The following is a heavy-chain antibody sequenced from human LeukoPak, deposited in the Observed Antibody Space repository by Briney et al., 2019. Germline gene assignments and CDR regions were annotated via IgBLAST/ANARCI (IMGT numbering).Heavy chain of an antibody. CDR3: AKDPYYSSGCFDY. V-gene: IGHV3-23*01. D-gene: IGHD6-19*01. Sequence: GGSLRLSCAASGFTFSSYGMSWVRQAPGKGLEWVSAISGSGGSTYYADSVKGRSTISRDNSKNTLYLQMNSLRAEDTAVYYCAKDPYYSSGCFDYWGQGTLVTVSS. J-gene: IGHJ4*02. CDR2: ISGSGGST. CDR1: GFTFSSYG.